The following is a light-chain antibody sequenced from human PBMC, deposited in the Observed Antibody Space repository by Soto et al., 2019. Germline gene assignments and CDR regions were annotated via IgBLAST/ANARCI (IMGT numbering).Light chain of an antibody. V-gene: IGLV2-11*01. J-gene: IGLJ1*01. CDR2: DVS. Sequence: QSVLTQPRSVSGSPGQSVTISCTGTSSDVGGYNYVSWYQQHPGKAPKLMIYDVSKRPSGVPDRFSGSKSGNTASLTISGLQSEDEDDYYCCPYAGCYTPYVLGTGTKLTVL. CDR3: CPYAGCYTPYV. CDR1: SSDVGGYNY.